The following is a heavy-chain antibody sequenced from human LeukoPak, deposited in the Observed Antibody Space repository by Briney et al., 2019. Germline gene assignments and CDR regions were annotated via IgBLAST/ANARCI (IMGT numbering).Heavy chain of an antibody. J-gene: IGHJ6*02. V-gene: IGHV4-59*01. CDR3: ARSKALEGEVRGTYHYYGMDV. D-gene: IGHD3-10*01. Sequence: PSETLSLTCTVSGGSISSYYWSWIRQPPGKGLEWIGYIYYSGSTNYNPSLKSRVTISVDTSKNQFSLKLSSVTAADTAVYYCARSKALEGEVRGTYHYYGMDVWGQGTTVTVSS. CDR2: IYYSGST. CDR1: GGSISSYY.